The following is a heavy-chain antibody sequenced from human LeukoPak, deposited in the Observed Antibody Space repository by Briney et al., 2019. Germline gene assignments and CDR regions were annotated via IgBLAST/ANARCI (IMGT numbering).Heavy chain of an antibody. CDR2: ISSSSSYI. CDR1: GFTFSSYS. J-gene: IGHJ4*02. D-gene: IGHD3-22*01. Sequence: PGGSLRLSCAASGFTFSSYSMNWVRQAPGKGLEWVSSISSSSSYIYYADSVKGRFTISRDNAKNSLYLQMNSLRAGDTAVYYCARDLADSSGYYYGTYFDYWGQGTLVTVSS. V-gene: IGHV3-21*01. CDR3: ARDLADSSGYYYGTYFDY.